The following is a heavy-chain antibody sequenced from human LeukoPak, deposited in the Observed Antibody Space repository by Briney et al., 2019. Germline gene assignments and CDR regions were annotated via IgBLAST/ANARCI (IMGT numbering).Heavy chain of an antibody. J-gene: IGHJ3*02. CDR3: ARDPGNTAAAGTIAFDI. V-gene: IGHV4-4*02. Sequence: PSETLSLTCAVSGGSISSSNWWSWVRQPPGKGLEWSGEIYHSGSTNYNPSLKSRVTISVDKSKNQFSLKLSSVPAADTAVYYCARDPGNTAAAGTIAFDIWGQGTMVTVSS. D-gene: IGHD6-13*01. CDR2: IYHSGST. CDR1: GGSISSSNW.